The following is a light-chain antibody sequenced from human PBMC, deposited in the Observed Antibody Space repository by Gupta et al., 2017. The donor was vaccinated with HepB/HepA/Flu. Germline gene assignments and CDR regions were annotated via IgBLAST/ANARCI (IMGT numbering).Light chain of an antibody. CDR1: QSLLHSNGYTY. J-gene: IGKJ4*01. CDR3: RQALQTPLT. Sequence: DIVMTQSPLSLPVTPGEPASISCRSSQSLLHSNGYTYLDWYLQKPGPSPQLLIYLGLNRAAGVPDRFSGSGSGTDFTLKISRVEAEDVGVYYCRQALQTPLTFGGGTKVEIK. V-gene: IGKV2-28*01. CDR2: LGL.